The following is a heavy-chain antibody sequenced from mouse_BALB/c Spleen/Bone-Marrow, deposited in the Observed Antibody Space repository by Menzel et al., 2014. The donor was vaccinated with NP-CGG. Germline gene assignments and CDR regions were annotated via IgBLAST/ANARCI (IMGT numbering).Heavy chain of an antibody. Sequence: VMLVESGAELVRPGTSVKVSCKASGYAFSNYLIEWVKQRPGQGLEWIGVIHPGSGGTNYNEKFKGKATLTADKSSSTAYMQLSSLTSDDSAVHFCARDWDWYFDVWGAGTTVTVSS. CDR3: ARDWDWYFDV. V-gene: IGHV1-54*01. CDR2: IHPGSGGT. CDR1: GYAFSNYL. D-gene: IGHD4-1*01. J-gene: IGHJ1*01.